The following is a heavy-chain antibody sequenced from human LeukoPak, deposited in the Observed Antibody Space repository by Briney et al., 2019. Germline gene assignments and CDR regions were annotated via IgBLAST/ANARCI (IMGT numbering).Heavy chain of an antibody. CDR1: GGSISSGDYY. CDR3: ARQRSFVATIDY. V-gene: IGHV4-30-4*08. D-gene: IGHD5-24*01. J-gene: IGHJ4*02. CDR2: IYYSGST. Sequence: PSETLSLTCTVSGGSISSGDYYWSWIRQPPGKGLEWIGYIYYSGSTNYNPSLKSRVTISVDTSKNQFSLKLSSVTAADKAVYYRARQRSFVATIDYWGQGTLVTVSS.